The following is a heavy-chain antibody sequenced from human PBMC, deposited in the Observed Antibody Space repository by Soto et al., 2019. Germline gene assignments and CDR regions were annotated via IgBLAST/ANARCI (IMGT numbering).Heavy chain of an antibody. D-gene: IGHD3-22*01. CDR3: AKTYYYESSGHWCDY. Sequence: EVQLLESGGGLVQPGGSLRLSCAASGSTFSSYAMTWVRQAPGKGLEWVSVISGTGGNTDYADSVKGRFTISRDNSKDSVYLQMNSLGAEDTAVYYCAKTYYYESSGHWCDYWGQGTLVTVSS. V-gene: IGHV3-23*01. CDR2: ISGTGGNT. CDR1: GSTFSSYA. J-gene: IGHJ4*02.